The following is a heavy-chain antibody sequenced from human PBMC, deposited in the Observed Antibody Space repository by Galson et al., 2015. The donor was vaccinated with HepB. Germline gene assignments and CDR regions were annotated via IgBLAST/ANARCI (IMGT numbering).Heavy chain of an antibody. D-gene: IGHD1-26*01. V-gene: IGHV3-30-3*01. Sequence: SLRLSCAASGFTFSSYAMHWVRQAPGKGLEWVAVISYDGSNKYYADSVKGRFTISRDNSKNTLYLQMNSLRAEDTAVYYCARVSRGALGMDVWGQGTTVTVSS. CDR1: GFTFSSYA. J-gene: IGHJ6*02. CDR2: ISYDGSNK. CDR3: ARVSRGALGMDV.